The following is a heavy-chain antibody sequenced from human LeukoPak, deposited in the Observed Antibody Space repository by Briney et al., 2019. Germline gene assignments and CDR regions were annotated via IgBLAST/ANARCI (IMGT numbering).Heavy chain of an antibody. CDR3: AGGRGKRITMFRVFDY. V-gene: IGHV3-66*01. Sequence: PGGSLRLSCAASGFTVSSNYMSWVRQAPGKGLEWVSVIYSGGSTYYADSVKGRFTISRDNAKNSVFLELNNLRAEDTAVYYCAGGRGKRITMFRVFDYWGQGALVTVSS. J-gene: IGHJ4*02. CDR1: GFTVSSNY. D-gene: IGHD3-10*01. CDR2: IYSGGST.